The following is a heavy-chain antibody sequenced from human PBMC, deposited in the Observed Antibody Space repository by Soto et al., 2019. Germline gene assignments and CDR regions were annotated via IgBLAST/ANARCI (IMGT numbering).Heavy chain of an antibody. CDR2: INPDSGGT. Sequence: QVQLVQSGAEVKKPGSSVKVSCKASGDTFSSYALSWLRQAPGQGLEWMGCINPDSGGTKYAQKFQCRVTMTRDTSITTAYMDLSSLRSDDTAFYYCARALSFGSGTFDYWGQGTLVTVSS. CDR3: ARALSFGSGTFDY. CDR1: GDTFSSYA. J-gene: IGHJ4*02. D-gene: IGHD1-26*01. V-gene: IGHV1-2*02.